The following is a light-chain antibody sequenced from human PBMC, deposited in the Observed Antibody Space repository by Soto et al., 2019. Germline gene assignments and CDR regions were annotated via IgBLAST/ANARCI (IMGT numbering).Light chain of an antibody. CDR1: SSDVGGYNY. CDR3: SSYTSSSTLLYV. CDR2: DVS. J-gene: IGLJ1*01. V-gene: IGLV2-14*01. Sequence: LTQPASVSGSPGQSITISCTGTSSDVGGYNYVSWYQQHPGKAPKLMIYDVSNRPSGVSNRFSGSKSGNTASLTISRLQDEDEADYYCSSYTSSSTLLYVFGTGTKLTVL.